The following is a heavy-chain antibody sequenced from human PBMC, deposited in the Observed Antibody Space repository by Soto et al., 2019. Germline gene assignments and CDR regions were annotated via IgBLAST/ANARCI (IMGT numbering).Heavy chain of an antibody. D-gene: IGHD1-1*01. CDR3: ARPYNTGAFDI. CDR2: IDPSDSET. V-gene: IGHV5-10-1*03. Sequence: EVQLVQSGAEMKSPGESLTISCQTSGYRFPTYWINWVRQTPGKGLEWMGKIDPSDSETNYSPSFEGHVTISADTSSSTVFLQWSSLRASDTAIYFCARPYNTGAFDIWGQGTVVSVSS. CDR1: GYRFPTYW. J-gene: IGHJ3*02.